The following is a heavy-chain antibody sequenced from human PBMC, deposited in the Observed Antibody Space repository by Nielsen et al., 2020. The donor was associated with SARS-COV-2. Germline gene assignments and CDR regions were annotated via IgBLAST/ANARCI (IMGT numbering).Heavy chain of an antibody. CDR2: ISWNSGSI. J-gene: IGHJ4*02. D-gene: IGHD4-17*01. CDR3: AKAHGDYSEFDY. V-gene: IGHV3-9*01. Sequence: SCKVSGYTLTELSMHWVRQAPGKGLEWVSGISWNSGSIGYADSVKGRFTISRDNAKNSLYLQMNSLRAEDTALYYCAKAHGDYSEFDYWGQGTLATVSS. CDR1: GYTLTELS.